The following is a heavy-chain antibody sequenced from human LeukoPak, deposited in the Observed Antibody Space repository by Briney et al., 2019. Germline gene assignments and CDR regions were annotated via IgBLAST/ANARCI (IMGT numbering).Heavy chain of an antibody. CDR2: IYPGDSDT. CDR1: GYSFTSYW. D-gene: IGHD3-10*01. Sequence: GESLKISCKGSGYSFTSYWIGWVRQMPGKGLEWMGIIYPGDSDTSYSPSFQGQVTISADKSISTAYLQWSSLKASDTAMFYCARARATVRGSNYYYYYMDVWGKGTTVTVSS. V-gene: IGHV5-51*01. CDR3: ARARATVRGSNYYYYYMDV. J-gene: IGHJ6*03.